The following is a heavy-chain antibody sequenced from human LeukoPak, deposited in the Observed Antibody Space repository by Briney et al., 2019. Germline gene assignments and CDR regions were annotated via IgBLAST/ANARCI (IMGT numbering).Heavy chain of an antibody. CDR3: ARDTESYEEDY. D-gene: IGHD3-16*01. CDR2: IYSSGST. Sequence: PSETLSLTCTVSGGSVSSYYWSWIRQPAGKGLEWIGRIYSSGSTNYNPSLKSRVTMSVDTPKNQFSLKLSSVTAADTAVYYCARDTESYEEDYWGQGTLVTVSS. CDR1: GGSVSSYY. V-gene: IGHV4-4*07. J-gene: IGHJ4*02.